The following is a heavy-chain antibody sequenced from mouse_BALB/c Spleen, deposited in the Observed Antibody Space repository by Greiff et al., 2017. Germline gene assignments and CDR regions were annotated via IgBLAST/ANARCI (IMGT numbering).Heavy chain of an antibody. D-gene: IGHD1-2*01. V-gene: IGHV1-87*01. CDR2: IYPGDGDT. CDR1: GYTFTSYW. Sequence: QVQLQQSGAELARPGASVKLSCKASGYTFTSYWMQWVKQRPGQGLEWIGAIYPGDGDTRYTQKFKGKATLTADKSSSTAYMQLSSLASEDSAVYYCARISRLRDFDYWGQGTTLTVSS. J-gene: IGHJ2*01. CDR3: ARISRLRDFDY.